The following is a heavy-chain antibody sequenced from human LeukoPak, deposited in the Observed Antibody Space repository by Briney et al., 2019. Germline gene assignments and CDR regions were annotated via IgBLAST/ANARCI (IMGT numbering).Heavy chain of an antibody. Sequence: KSSETLSLTCAVYGGSFSGYYWSWIRQLPGKGLEWIGEINHSGSTNYNPSLKSRVTISVDTSKNQFSLKLSSVTAADTAVYYCARGRGPPAYDFWSGKLGVWFDHWGQGTLVTVSS. CDR3: ARGRGPPAYDFWSGKLGVWFDH. J-gene: IGHJ5*02. CDR1: GGSFSGYY. D-gene: IGHD3-3*01. V-gene: IGHV4-34*01. CDR2: INHSGST.